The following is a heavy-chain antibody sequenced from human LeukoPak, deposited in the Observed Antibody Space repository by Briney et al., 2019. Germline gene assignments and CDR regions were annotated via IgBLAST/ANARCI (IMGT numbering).Heavy chain of an antibody. Sequence: ASVNVSCKASGYTFTVYYIHWVRQAPGQGLEWMGWIDPNNGGTNYAQDFQGRVTMTRDTSITTSYMELSRLRFDDTAVYYCASYGDNFDSFDIWGQGTEVTVSS. V-gene: IGHV1-2*02. CDR3: ASYGDNFDSFDI. D-gene: IGHD4-23*01. J-gene: IGHJ3*02. CDR2: IDPNNGGT. CDR1: GYTFTVYY.